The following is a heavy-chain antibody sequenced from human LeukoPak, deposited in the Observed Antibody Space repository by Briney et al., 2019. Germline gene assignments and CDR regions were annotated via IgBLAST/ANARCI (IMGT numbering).Heavy chain of an antibody. CDR1: GASISSHY. V-gene: IGHV4-59*11. J-gene: IGHJ5*02. CDR3: ASRAHRSGGSCYGNWFDP. Sequence: SETLSLTCTVSGASISSHYWSWIRQSPGKGLEWIGYISYSGTTNYNPSLKSRVTISVDTSKNHFSLRLSSVTAADTAVYYCASRAHRSGGSCYGNWFDPWGQGTLVTVSS. CDR2: ISYSGTT. D-gene: IGHD2-15*01.